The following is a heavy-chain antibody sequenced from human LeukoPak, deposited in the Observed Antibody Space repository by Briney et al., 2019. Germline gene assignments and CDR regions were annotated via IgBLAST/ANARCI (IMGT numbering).Heavy chain of an antibody. D-gene: IGHD3-10*01. V-gene: IGHV3-7*01. CDR3: ARENYYGSGSTHYYYYYYMDV. J-gene: IGHJ6*03. Sequence: GGSLRLSCAASGFTFSSYWMSWVRQAPGKGLEWVANIKQDGSEKYYVDSVKGRFTISRDNAKNSLYLQMNSLRAEDTAVYYCARENYYGSGSTHYYYYYYMDVWGKGTTVTVSS. CDR2: IKQDGSEK. CDR1: GFTFSSYW.